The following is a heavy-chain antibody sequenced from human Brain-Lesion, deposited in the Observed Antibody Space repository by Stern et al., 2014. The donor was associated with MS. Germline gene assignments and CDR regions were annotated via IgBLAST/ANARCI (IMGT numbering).Heavy chain of an antibody. V-gene: IGHV4-61*02. Sequence: QVQLVESGPGLVKPSQTLSLSCTVSGGSISSGGYYWSWIRQPAGKGLEWIGRIFNSGSTSYNPPLKRRGTISIHKSKTHFSLGLNPMTAADTAVYYCARGRVVPGFQYYATDVWGQGTTVIVSS. CDR3: ARGRVVPGFQYYATDV. CDR2: IFNSGST. J-gene: IGHJ6*02. D-gene: IGHD2-2*01. CDR1: GGSISSGGYY.